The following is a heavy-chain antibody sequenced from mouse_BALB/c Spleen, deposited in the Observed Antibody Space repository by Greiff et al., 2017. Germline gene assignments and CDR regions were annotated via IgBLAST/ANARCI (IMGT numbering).Heavy chain of an antibody. CDR1: GYSITSDYA. D-gene: IGHD2-13*01. CDR2: ISYSGST. CDR3: ARWGEGFAY. V-gene: IGHV3-2*02. J-gene: IGHJ3*01. Sequence: EVQLVESGPGLVKPSQSLSLTCTVTGYSITSDYAWNWIRQFPGNKLEWMGYISYSGSTSYNPSLKSRISITRDTSKNQFFLQLNSVTTEDTATYYCARWGEGFAYWGQGTLVTVSA.